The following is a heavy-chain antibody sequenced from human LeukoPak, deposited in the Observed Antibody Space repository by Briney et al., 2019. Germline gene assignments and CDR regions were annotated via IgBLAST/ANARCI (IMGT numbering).Heavy chain of an antibody. V-gene: IGHV1-18*01. CDR1: GGTFSSYA. Sequence: ASVKVSCKASGGTFSSYAISWVRQAPGQGLEWMGWISAYNGNTNYAQKLQGRVTMTTDTSTSTAYMELRSLRSDDTAVYYCASLRRYGDWFDPWGQGTLVTVSS. J-gene: IGHJ5*02. CDR3: ASLRRYGDWFDP. CDR2: ISAYNGNT. D-gene: IGHD5-18*01.